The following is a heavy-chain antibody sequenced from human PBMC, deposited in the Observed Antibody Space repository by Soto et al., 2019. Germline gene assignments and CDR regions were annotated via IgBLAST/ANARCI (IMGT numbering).Heavy chain of an antibody. Sequence: ASVKVSWKVSGYTFTSNGISWVGQAPGQGLEWMGWISAYNGNTNYAQKLQGRVTMTTDTSTSTAYMELRSLRSDDTAVYYCAGEAGVVIRDQYYFDYWGQGTLVTV. CDR3: AGEAGVVIRDQYYFDY. D-gene: IGHD3-3*01. CDR2: ISAYNGNT. CDR1: GYTFTSNG. J-gene: IGHJ4*02. V-gene: IGHV1-18*01.